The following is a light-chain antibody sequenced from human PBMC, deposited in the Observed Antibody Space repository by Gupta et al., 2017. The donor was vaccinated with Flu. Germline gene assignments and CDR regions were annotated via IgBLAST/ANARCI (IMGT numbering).Light chain of an antibody. J-gene: IGKJ4*01. V-gene: IGKV3-11*01. Sequence: SETATLSFMSSAHIGSQLAWYQQRPGRPPRLIISDTSKRATGVPARFSGSGSETEFTLTISKLEPEDFAVYCCQQRSLWPLTFGGGTKLEIK. CDR3: QQRSLWPLT. CDR2: DTS. CDR1: AHIGSQ.